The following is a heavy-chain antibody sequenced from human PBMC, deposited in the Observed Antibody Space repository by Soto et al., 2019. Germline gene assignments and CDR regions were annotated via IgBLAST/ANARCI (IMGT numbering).Heavy chain of an antibody. CDR1: GDSISSNGHH. D-gene: IGHD3-16*01. V-gene: IGHV4-39*01. CDR2: TSYSGNT. Sequence: SETLSLTCIVSGDSISSNGHHWGWIRQPPGKGLEWIGSTSYSGNTHYNPSLQSRVAISIDTSKNQLSLKLSSVTAADTAVYYCARLRGLGVVSPYFDYWGQGALVTVSS. CDR3: ARLRGLGVVSPYFDY. J-gene: IGHJ4*02.